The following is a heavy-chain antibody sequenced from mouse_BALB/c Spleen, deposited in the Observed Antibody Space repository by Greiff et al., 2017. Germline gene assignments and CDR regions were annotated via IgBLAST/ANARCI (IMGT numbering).Heavy chain of an antibody. CDR2: IWGDGST. CDR1: GFSFTGYG. CDR3: AGEGSSGSLAY. Sequence: QVQLKESGPGLVAPSQSLSITCTVSGFSFTGYGVNWVRQPPGKGLEWLGMIWGDGSTDYNSALKSRLSISKDNSKSQVFLKMNSLQTDDTARYYCAGEGSSGSLAYWGQGTLVTVSA. J-gene: IGHJ3*01. V-gene: IGHV2-6-7*01. D-gene: IGHD3-1*01.